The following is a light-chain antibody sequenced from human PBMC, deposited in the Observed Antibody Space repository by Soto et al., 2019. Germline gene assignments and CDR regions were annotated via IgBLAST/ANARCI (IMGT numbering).Light chain of an antibody. CDR3: AAWDDSLRGWV. Sequence: QPVLTQPPSASGTPGQRVTISCSESSSSIGSNYIYWYQQLPGTAPKLLIYRDSQRPSWVPDRFSGSKSGTSASLAISGLRSDDEADYYCAAWDDSLRGWVFGGGTQLTVL. CDR1: SSSIGSNY. V-gene: IGLV1-47*01. J-gene: IGLJ3*02. CDR2: RDS.